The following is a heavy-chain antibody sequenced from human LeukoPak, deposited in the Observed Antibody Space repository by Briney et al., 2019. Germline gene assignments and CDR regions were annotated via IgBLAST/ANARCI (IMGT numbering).Heavy chain of an antibody. J-gene: IGHJ5*02. CDR3: ARDPCSSTSCYRNLGWFDP. D-gene: IGHD2-2*01. CDR2: ISAYNGNT. CDR1: GYTFTSYG. Sequence: ASVKVSCKASGYTFTSYGISWVRQAPGQGLEWMGWISAYNGNTNYAQKLQGRVTMTTDTSTSTAYMELRSLGSDDTAVYYCARDPCSSTSCYRNLGWFDPWGQGTLVTVSS. V-gene: IGHV1-18*01.